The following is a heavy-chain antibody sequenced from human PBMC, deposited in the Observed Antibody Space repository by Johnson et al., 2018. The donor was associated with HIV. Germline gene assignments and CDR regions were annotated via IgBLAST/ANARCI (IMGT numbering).Heavy chain of an antibody. V-gene: IGHV3-20*04. J-gene: IGHJ3*02. CDR1: GFTFDDYG. CDR3: ASDPSGRCMIVVGHDACDI. Sequence: VQLVESGGGVVRPGGSLRLSCAAAGFTFDDYGMRWVRQAPGKGLEWVSGIYWNGGRTGYVDSVKGRFTISRDNAKNSLYLQMNSLRAEDTALYYCASDPSGRCMIVVGHDACDIWGQGTMVTVSS. CDR2: IYWNGGRT. D-gene: IGHD3-22*01.